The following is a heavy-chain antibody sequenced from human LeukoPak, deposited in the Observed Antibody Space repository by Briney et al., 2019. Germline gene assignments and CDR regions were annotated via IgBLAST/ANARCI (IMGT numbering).Heavy chain of an antibody. J-gene: IGHJ4*02. D-gene: IGHD6-13*01. Sequence: GGSLRLSCAASGFTFDDYAMHWVRQAPGKGLEWVSGISWNSGSIGYADSAKGRFTISRDNAKNSLYLQMNSLRAEGTALYYCAKSIAAAAPDYWGQGTLATVSS. CDR3: AKSIAAAAPDY. V-gene: IGHV3-9*01. CDR2: ISWNSGSI. CDR1: GFTFDDYA.